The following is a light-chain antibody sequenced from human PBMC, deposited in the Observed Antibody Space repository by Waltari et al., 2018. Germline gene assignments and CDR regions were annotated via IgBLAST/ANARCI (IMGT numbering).Light chain of an antibody. CDR2: GNS. CDR1: SSNIGAGYD. J-gene: IGLJ2*01. V-gene: IGLV1-40*01. Sequence: QSVLTQPPSVSGAPGQRVTISCTGSSSNIGAGYDVHWYQQLPGTAPKLLIYGNSNRPSGVPDRFSGSNSGTSASLAITGLQAEDEADYYCQSYDSSLGLFGGGTKLTVL. CDR3: QSYDSSLGL.